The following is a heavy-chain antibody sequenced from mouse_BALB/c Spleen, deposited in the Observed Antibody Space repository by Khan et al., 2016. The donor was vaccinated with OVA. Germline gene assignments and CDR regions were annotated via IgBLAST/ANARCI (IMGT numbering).Heavy chain of an antibody. CDR1: GYTFTSYT. Sequence: QVQLKQSGAELARPGASVKMSCKASGYTFTSYTIHWIKLRPGQGLEWIGYINPNNGYTNYNQKFKDKATLTADKSSTTVYMQLSSLTSDDSAVYNCVXDGAYYRNDGWFAYWGQGTLVTVSA. CDR2: INPNNGYT. V-gene: IGHV1-4*01. CDR3: VXDGAYYRNDGWFAY. J-gene: IGHJ3*01. D-gene: IGHD2-14*01.